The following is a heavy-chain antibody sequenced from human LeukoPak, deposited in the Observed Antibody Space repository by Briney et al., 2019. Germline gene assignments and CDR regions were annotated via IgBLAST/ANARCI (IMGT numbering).Heavy chain of an antibody. J-gene: IGHJ4*02. Sequence: SETLSLTCAVYGGSFSGYYWSWIRQPPGKGLEWIGEINHSGSTNYNPSLKSRVTISVDTSKNQFSLKLSSVTAADTAVYYCAGGPHYYDSSGPIDYWGQGTLVTVSS. D-gene: IGHD3-22*01. CDR3: AGGPHYYDSSGPIDY. CDR2: INHSGST. CDR1: GGSFSGYY. V-gene: IGHV4-34*01.